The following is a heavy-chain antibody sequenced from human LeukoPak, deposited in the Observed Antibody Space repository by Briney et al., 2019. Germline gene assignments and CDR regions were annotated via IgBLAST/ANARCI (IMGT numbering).Heavy chain of an antibody. D-gene: IGHD5-18*01. CDR3: SRGSAMVTPSRDGDCFDY. Sequence: ASVKVSLRSSGSLFCLYYMYWVRQPPGQGLEWMGWIKPDSGGTNYEQKFQGSVIMTLDTPISTAYMELTRLTSDDTAVYYCSRGSAMVTPSRDGDCFDYWGQGTLVTVSS. V-gene: IGHV1-2*02. CDR2: IKPDSGGT. J-gene: IGHJ4*02. CDR1: GSLFCLYY.